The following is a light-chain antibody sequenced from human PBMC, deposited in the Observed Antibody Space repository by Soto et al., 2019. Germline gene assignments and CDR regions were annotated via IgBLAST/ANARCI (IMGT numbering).Light chain of an antibody. J-gene: IGLJ3*02. CDR2: EVS. CDR1: SSDVGGYNY. Sequence: QSVLTQPPSASGSPGQSVTISCTGTSSDVGGYNYVSWYQHHPGKAPKLMIDEVSKRPSGVPDRFSGSKSGNTASLTVSGLQADDEADYYCSSYAGSFWVFGGGTKLTVL. V-gene: IGLV2-8*01. CDR3: SSYAGSFWV.